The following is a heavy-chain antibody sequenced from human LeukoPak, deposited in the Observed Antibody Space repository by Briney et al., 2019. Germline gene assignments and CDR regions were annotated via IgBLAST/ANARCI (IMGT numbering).Heavy chain of an antibody. CDR1: GFTFSGYI. V-gene: IGHV3-21*01. Sequence: PGGSLRLSCAASGFTFSGYITNWVRQAPGKRLEWVSSISSSNSYIYYADSVKGRFTISRYNAKNSLYLQMNSLRAEDTAVYYCARDKTGYLSDSWGQGTLVTVSS. CDR2: ISSSNSYI. CDR3: ARDKTGYLSDS. D-gene: IGHD3-9*01. J-gene: IGHJ4*02.